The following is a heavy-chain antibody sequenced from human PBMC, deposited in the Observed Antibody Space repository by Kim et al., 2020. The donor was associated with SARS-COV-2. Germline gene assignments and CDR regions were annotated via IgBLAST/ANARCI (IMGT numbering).Heavy chain of an antibody. CDR3: ARVDPGYSGYDFWDYGMDV. J-gene: IGHJ6*02. CDR1: GGTFSSYT. CDR2: IIPILGMA. V-gene: IGHV1-69*02. D-gene: IGHD5-12*01. Sequence: SVKVSCKASGGTFSSYTINWVRQAPGQGREWMGSIIPILGMANYAQKFQGRVTITADKSTSTAYMEPSSLRSEDTAVYYCARVDPGYSGYDFWDYGMDVWGQGTTVTVSS.